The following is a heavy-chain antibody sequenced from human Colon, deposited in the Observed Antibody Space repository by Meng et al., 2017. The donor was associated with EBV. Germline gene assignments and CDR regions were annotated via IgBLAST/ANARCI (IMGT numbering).Heavy chain of an antibody. Sequence: QVRLQVSGPGLVKPSQTLSLTCTVSGGSINSGDYYWSWIRQPPGKGLEWIGYIYYTGSTYYNPSLKSRVTISLDKSKNQLSLKLNSVTAADTAVYYCASSDYYRSDYWGQGTLVTVAS. CDR2: IYYTGST. J-gene: IGHJ4*02. CDR3: ASSDYYRSDY. CDR1: GGSINSGDYY. D-gene: IGHD3-22*01. V-gene: IGHV4-30-4*01.